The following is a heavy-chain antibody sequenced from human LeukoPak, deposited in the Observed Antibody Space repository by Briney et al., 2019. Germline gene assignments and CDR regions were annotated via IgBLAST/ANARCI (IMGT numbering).Heavy chain of an antibody. J-gene: IGHJ6*04. V-gene: IGHV3-48*03. CDR1: GFTFSSYE. D-gene: IGHD2-15*01. CDR2: ISSSGSTI. Sequence: GGSLRLSCAASGFTFSSYEMNWVRQAPGKGLEWVSYISSSGSTIYYADSVKGRFTISRDNAKNSLYLQMYSLRAEDTAVYYCARDGGYCSGGSCKADVWGKGTTVTVSS. CDR3: ARDGGYCSGGSCKADV.